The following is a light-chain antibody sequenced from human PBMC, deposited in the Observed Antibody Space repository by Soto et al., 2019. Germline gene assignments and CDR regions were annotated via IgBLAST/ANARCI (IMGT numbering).Light chain of an antibody. Sequence: DIVMTQSPDSLAVSLGERATINCKSSQSVLYSSNNKNYLAWYQQKPGQPPKLLIYWASTRESGVPDRFSGSGSGTDFTLTIISLQAEDVAVYYCQQYYSTPHTFGQGTKVDIK. J-gene: IGKJ2*01. CDR3: QQYYSTPHT. V-gene: IGKV4-1*01. CDR2: WAS. CDR1: QSVLYSSNNKNY.